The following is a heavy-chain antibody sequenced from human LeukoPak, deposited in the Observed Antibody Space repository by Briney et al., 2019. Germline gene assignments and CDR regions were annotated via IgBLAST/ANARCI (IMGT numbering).Heavy chain of an antibody. CDR3: ALYCSSTSCYDDY. CDR1: GYTFTSYD. CDR2: MNPNSGNT. V-gene: IGHV1-8*01. Sequence: ASAKVSCKASGYTFTSYDINWVRQATGQGLEWMGWMNPNSGNTGYAQKFQGRVTMTRNTSISTAYMELSSLRSEDTAVYYCALYCSSTSCYDDYWGQGTLVTVSS. J-gene: IGHJ4*02. D-gene: IGHD2-2*01.